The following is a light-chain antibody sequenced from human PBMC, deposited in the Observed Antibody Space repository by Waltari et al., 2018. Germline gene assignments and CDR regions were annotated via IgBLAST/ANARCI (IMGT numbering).Light chain of an antibody. CDR3: QQRYKWPHS. CDR1: QIVGTN. CDR2: DAF. V-gene: IGKV3-11*01. J-gene: IGKJ4*01. Sequence: EIVLTQSQATLSFSAGERATLSCRASQIVGTNLAWYQKRPGQAPRLLIYDAFDRAAGVPARFSGSSSGVEFTLTISSLEPEDSGVYFCQQRYKWPHSFGGGTKVEI.